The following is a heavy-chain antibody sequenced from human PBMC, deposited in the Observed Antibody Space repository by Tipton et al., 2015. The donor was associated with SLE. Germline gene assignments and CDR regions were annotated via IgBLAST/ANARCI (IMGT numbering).Heavy chain of an antibody. CDR1: GFTFSSYA. Sequence: LRLSCAASGFTFSSYAMHWVRQAPGKGLEWIGEINHSGSTNYNPSLKSRVTISVDTSKNQFSLKLSSVTAADTAVYYCAGRGSNSIGFDPWGQGTLVTVSS. V-gene: IGHV4-34*08. CDR3: AGRGSNSIGFDP. D-gene: IGHD2-21*01. J-gene: IGHJ5*02. CDR2: INHSGST.